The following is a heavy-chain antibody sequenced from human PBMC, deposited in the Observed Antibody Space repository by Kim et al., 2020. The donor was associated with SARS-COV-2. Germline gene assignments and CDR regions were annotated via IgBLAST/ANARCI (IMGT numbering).Heavy chain of an antibody. CDR1: GFNLSNYA. CDR2: MSGSGGSS. V-gene: IGHV3-23*01. CDR3: AKTSAWYPDYNFDY. J-gene: IGHJ4*02. D-gene: IGHD6-19*01. Sequence: GGSLRLSCAASGFNLSNYAMNWVRQAPGKGLEWVSGMSGSGGSSYYADSVKARFIISRDNSKNTLLLQMNSLRADDTAVYYCAKTSAWYPDYNFDYWGQGTLVTVSS.